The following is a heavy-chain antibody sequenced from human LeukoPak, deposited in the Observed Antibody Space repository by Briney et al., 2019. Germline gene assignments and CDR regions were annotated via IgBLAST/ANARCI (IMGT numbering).Heavy chain of an antibody. Sequence: PSETLSLTCTVSGGSISTYYWSWVRQPPGEGLEWIGYIYYSGSTNYSPSLESRVTMSVDTSKNQFSLQVNSTTTADTAVYYCARTYGDDAFDIWGQGTTVTVSS. J-gene: IGHJ3*02. CDR2: IYYSGST. V-gene: IGHV4-59*01. CDR3: ARTYGDDAFDI. CDR1: GGSISTYY. D-gene: IGHD4-17*01.